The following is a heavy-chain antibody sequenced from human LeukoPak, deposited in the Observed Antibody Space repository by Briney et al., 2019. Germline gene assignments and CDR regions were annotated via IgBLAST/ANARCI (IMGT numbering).Heavy chain of an antibody. D-gene: IGHD6-19*01. J-gene: IGHJ5*02. CDR3: ARERSSGWFEGYWFDP. CDR2: IYTSGST. Sequence: MTSQTLSLTCTVSGGSISSGSYYWSWIRQPAGKGLEWIGRIYTSGSTNYNPSLKGRVTISVDTSKNQFSLKLSSVTAADTAVYYCARERSSGWFEGYWFDPWGQGTLVTVSS. CDR1: GGSISSGSYY. V-gene: IGHV4-61*02.